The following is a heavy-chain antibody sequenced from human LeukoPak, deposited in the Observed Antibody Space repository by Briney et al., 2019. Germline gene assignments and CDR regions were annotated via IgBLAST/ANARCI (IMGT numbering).Heavy chain of an antibody. V-gene: IGHV3-23*01. J-gene: IGHJ4*02. CDR3: ARVLSLRYFDWVLYADS. D-gene: IGHD3-9*01. CDR1: GFTFSNYA. CDR2: IGGSSINT. Sequence: GGSLRLSCAPSGFTFSNYAMSWVRQAPGKGLEWVSAIGGSSINTYYADSIKGRFTTSRDNSKNTLFLQMSSLRAEDTAIYYCARVLSLRYFDWVLYADSWGQGTLVTVSS.